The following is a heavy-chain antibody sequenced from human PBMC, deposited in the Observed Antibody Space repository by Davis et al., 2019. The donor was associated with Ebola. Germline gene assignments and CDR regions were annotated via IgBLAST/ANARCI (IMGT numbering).Heavy chain of an antibody. CDR2: LYHGGGT. J-gene: IGHJ4*02. D-gene: IGHD4/OR15-4a*01. CDR1: GGYISGYY. CDR3: ARGWDYGEGRIFDY. Sequence: MPSETLSLTCTVSGGYISGYYWSWIRQPPGKGLEWIGNLYHGGGTNYSPSLKSRLTISVDTSKSQFSLRLNSVTAADTAVYYCARGWDYGEGRIFDYWGQGNLVTVSS. V-gene: IGHV4-59*01.